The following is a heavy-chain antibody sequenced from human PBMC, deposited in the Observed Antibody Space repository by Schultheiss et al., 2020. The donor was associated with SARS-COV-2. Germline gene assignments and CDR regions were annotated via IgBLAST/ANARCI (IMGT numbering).Heavy chain of an antibody. Sequence: GESLKISCAASGFTFSSYWMSWVRQAPGKGLEWVAVTSYDESNKYYADSVKGRFTISRDNSKNTLYLQMNSLRAEDTAVYYCARDKGRAVAPLDGRFDYWGQGTLVTVSS. D-gene: IGHD6-19*01. CDR2: TSYDESNK. CDR3: ARDKGRAVAPLDGRFDY. J-gene: IGHJ4*02. V-gene: IGHV3-30*01. CDR1: GFTFSSYW.